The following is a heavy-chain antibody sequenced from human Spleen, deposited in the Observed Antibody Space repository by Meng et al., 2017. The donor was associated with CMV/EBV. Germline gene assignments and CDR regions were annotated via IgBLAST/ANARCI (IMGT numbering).Heavy chain of an antibody. CDR3: ARVTNWAFDY. Sequence: GGSLRLSCAASGFTFSSYSMNWVRQAPGKGLEWVSYVDVDGRTVRYVDSVKGRFTISRDNAKRSLYLQMDSLIAADTAIYYCARVTNWAFDYWGQGALVTVSS. CDR1: GFTFSSYS. J-gene: IGHJ4*02. V-gene: IGHV3-48*04. D-gene: IGHD2-8*01. CDR2: VDVDGRTV.